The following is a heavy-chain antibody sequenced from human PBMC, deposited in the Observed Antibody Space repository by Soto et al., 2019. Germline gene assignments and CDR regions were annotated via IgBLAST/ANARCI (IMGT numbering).Heavy chain of an antibody. CDR1: GFTFSSYG. CDR3: ARGDGERYYDSSGYYSSDAFDI. Sequence: GGSLRLSCAASGFTFSSYGMHWVRQAPGKGLEWVAVIWYDGSNKYYVDSVKGRFTISRDNSKNTLYLQMNSLRAEETAVYYCARGDGERYYDSSGYYSSDAFDIWGQGTMVTVSS. D-gene: IGHD3-22*01. V-gene: IGHV3-33*01. CDR2: IWYDGSNK. J-gene: IGHJ3*02.